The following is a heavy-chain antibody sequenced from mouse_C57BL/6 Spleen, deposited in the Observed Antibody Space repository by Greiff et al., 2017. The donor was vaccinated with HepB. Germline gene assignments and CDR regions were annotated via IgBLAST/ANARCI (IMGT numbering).Heavy chain of an antibody. CDR2: IDPSDSET. V-gene: IGHV1-52*01. D-gene: IGHD1-1*02. CDR1: GYTFTSYW. J-gene: IGHJ4*01. Sequence: QVQLQQPGAELVRPGSSVKLSCKASGYTFTSYWMHWVKQRPIQGLEWIGNIDPSDSETHYNQKFKDKATLTVDKSSSTAYMQLSSLTSEDSAVYYCARDHYGGRYYAMDYWGQGTSVTVSS. CDR3: ARDHYGGRYYAMDY.